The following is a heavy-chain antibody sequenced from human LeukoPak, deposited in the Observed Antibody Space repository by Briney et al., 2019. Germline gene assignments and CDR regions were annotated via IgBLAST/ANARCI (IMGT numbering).Heavy chain of an antibody. CDR1: GGSISSYY. V-gene: IGHV4-59*08. Sequence: SETLSLTCTGSGGSISSYYWSWLRQPPGKGLEGVGYFYYSGNTYYNPLLKRGATTSVETTKNQFSLKLSSVTAADTAVYYCARQGVKGYGYNWFDHWGQGTLVTVSS. CDR2: FYYSGNT. CDR3: ARQGVKGYGYNWFDH. D-gene: IGHD5-12*01. J-gene: IGHJ5*02.